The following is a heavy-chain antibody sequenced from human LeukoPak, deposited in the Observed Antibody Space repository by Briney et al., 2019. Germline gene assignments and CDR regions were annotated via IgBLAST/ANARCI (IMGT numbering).Heavy chain of an antibody. CDR3: AKSASAYYYMDV. V-gene: IGHV3-30*18. D-gene: IGHD4/OR15-4a*01. CDR1: GFTFRTYA. Sequence: GRSLRLSCAASGFTFRTYAMHWVRQAPGKGLEWVAFMSHDGVKIFHADSVKGRFTISRDNSKNTLYLQMNSLRAEDTDVYYCAKSASAYYYMDVWGKGTTVTVSS. J-gene: IGHJ6*03. CDR2: MSHDGVKI.